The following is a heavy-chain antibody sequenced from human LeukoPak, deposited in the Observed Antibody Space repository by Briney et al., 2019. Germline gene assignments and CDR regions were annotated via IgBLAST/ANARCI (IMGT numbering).Heavy chain of an antibody. CDR3: ARNDLDC. D-gene: IGHD3-16*01. J-gene: IGHJ4*02. CDR2: IYTSGIT. V-gene: IGHV4-4*07. CDR1: GGSISSYY. Sequence: SETLSLTCTVSGGSISSYYWSWVRQPAGKGLEWIGRIYTSGITNYNPSLKSRVTLSLDTSKNQFSLHLTSVTAADTAMYYCARNDLDCWGRGTLVTVSS.